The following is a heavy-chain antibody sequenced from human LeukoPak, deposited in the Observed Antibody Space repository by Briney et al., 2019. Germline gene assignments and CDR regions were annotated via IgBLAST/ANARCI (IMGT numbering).Heavy chain of an antibody. Sequence: GGSLRLSCAASGFTFSSHGMSWVRQAPGKGLEWVSAISGSGGSTYYADSVKGRFTISRDNSKNTLYLQMNSLRAEDTAVYYCAKPTPGAYYFDYWGQGTLVTVSS. V-gene: IGHV3-23*01. J-gene: IGHJ4*02. CDR1: GFTFSSHG. CDR2: ISGSGGST. CDR3: AKPTPGAYYFDY. D-gene: IGHD3-10*01.